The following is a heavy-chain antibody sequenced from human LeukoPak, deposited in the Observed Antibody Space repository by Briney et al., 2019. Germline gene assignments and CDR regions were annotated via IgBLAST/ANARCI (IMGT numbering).Heavy chain of an antibody. J-gene: IGHJ4*02. Sequence: GGSLRLSCAASGFIFSSYEMNWVRQAPGKGLEGVPYISNGDRTTKYADSVEGRFTISRDNAKNSLYLQMNSLRAEDTAVYYCARAPMLRYPPDYWGQGTLVTVSS. CDR1: GFIFSSYE. CDR2: ISNGDRTT. CDR3: ARAPMLRYPPDY. V-gene: IGHV3-48*03. D-gene: IGHD3-9*01.